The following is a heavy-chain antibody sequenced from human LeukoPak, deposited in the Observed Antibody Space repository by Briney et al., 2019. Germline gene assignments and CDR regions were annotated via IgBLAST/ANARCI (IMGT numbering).Heavy chain of an antibody. CDR1: GFTFSDYY. V-gene: IGHV3-11*05. CDR3: ARDGYGDYGAFDI. Sequence: GGSPRLSCAASGFTFSDYYMSWIRQAPGKGLEWVSYISSSSSYTNYADSVKGRFTISRDNAKNSLYLQMNSLRAEDTAVYYCARDGYGDYGAFDIWGQGTMVTVSS. D-gene: IGHD4-17*01. J-gene: IGHJ3*02. CDR2: ISSSSSYT.